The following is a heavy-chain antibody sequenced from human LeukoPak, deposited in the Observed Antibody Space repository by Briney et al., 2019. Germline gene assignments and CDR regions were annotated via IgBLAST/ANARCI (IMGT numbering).Heavy chain of an antibody. CDR1: GFTLSSYD. CDR3: ARAGGCTNGVCYHYGMDV. J-gene: IGHJ6*02. Sequence: GGSLRLSCAASGFTLSSYDMHWVRQATGKGLEWVSAIGTAGDTDYPGSVKGRFTISRENAKNSLYLQMNSLRAGDTAVYYCARAGGCTNGVCYHYGMDVWGQGTTVTVSS. V-gene: IGHV3-13*01. D-gene: IGHD2-8*01. CDR2: IGTAGDT.